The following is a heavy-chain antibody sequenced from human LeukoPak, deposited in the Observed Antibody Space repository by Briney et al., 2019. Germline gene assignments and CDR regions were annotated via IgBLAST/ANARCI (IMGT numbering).Heavy chain of an antibody. CDR1: GGTFSSYA. J-gene: IGHJ5*01. CDR3: ARAQYSDYVLHNWFDS. D-gene: IGHD5-12*01. Sequence: VASVKVSCKASGGTFSSYAISWVRQAPGQGLEWMGGIIPIFGTANYAQKFQGRVTITADKSTSTAYMELSSLRSEDTAVYYCARAQYSDYVLHNWFDSWGQGTLVTVSS. V-gene: IGHV1-69*06. CDR2: IIPIFGTA.